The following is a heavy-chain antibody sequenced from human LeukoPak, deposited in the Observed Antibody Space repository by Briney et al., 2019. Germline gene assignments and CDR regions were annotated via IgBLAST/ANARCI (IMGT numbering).Heavy chain of an antibody. CDR2: IYYSGST. CDR3: ARTYYSPYYFDY. Sequence: TLSLTCTVSGGSMTSGDYCWSWIRQHPGKGLEWIGYIYYSGSTYYNPSLKSRVTISVDTSKNQFSLKLSSVTAADTAVYYCARTYYSPYYFDYWGQGTLVTVSS. V-gene: IGHV4-31*03. CDR1: GGSMTSGDYC. J-gene: IGHJ4*02. D-gene: IGHD3-10*01.